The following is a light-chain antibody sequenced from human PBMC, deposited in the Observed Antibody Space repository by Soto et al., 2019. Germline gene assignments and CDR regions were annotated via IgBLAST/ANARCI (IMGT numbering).Light chain of an antibody. Sequence: QSVLTQPASVSGSPGQSITISCTGTSSDVGGYNYVSWYQQHPGKVPKLMIYYVSNRPSGVSNRFSGSKSGNTASLTISGLQAEDEAHYYCISYTGSGFLWVFGGGTKVTVL. J-gene: IGLJ3*02. CDR1: SSDVGGYNY. V-gene: IGLV2-14*01. CDR2: YVS. CDR3: ISYTGSGFLWV.